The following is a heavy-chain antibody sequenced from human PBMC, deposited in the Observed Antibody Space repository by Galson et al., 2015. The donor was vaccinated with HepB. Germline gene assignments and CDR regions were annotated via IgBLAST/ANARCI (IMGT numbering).Heavy chain of an antibody. V-gene: IGHV1-46*01. CDR3: ARLRGGYYGMDV. CDR2: INPSGGST. CDR1: GYTFTSYY. J-gene: IGHJ6*02. Sequence: SVKVSCKASGYTFTSYYMHWVRQAPGQGLEWMGIINPSGGSTSYAQKFQGRVTMTRDTSTSTVYMELSSLRSGDTAVYYCARLRGGYYGMDVWGQGTTVTVSS. D-gene: IGHD3-22*01.